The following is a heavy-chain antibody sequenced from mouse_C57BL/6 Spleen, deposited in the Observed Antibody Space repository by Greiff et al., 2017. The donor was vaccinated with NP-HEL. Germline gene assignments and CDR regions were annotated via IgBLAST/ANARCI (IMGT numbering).Heavy chain of an antibody. CDR1: GYTFTSYT. CDR3: ARGSGPYWYFDV. Sequence: QVQLKESGAELARPGASVKMSCKASGYTFTSYTMHWVKQRPGQGLEWIGYINPSSGYTKYNQKFKDKATLTADKSSSTAYMQLSSLTSEDSAVYYCARGSGPYWYFDVWGTGTTVTVSS. J-gene: IGHJ1*03. V-gene: IGHV1-4*01. CDR2: INPSSGYT.